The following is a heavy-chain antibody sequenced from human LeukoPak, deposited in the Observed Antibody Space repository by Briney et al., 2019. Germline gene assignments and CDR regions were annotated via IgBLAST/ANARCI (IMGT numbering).Heavy chain of an antibody. CDR1: GGSFSGYY. V-gene: IGHV4-34*01. J-gene: IGHJ6*03. Sequence: PSETLSLTCAVYGGSFSGYYWSWIRQPPGKGLEWIGEINHSGSTNYNQSLKSRVTISVDTSKNQFSLKLSSVTAADTAVYYCARNSGWLPFYYYYYMDVWGKGTTVTVSS. CDR3: ARNSGWLPFYYYYYMDV. CDR2: INHSGST. D-gene: IGHD2-15*01.